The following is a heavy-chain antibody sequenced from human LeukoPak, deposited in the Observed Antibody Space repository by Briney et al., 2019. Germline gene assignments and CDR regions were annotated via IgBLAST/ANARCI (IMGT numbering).Heavy chain of an antibody. V-gene: IGHV3-7*03. D-gene: IGHD5-24*01. J-gene: IGHJ4*02. CDR3: AVLEGRC. CDR1: GFIFRNYR. Sequence: GGSLRLSCVASGFIFRNYRMSWVRQAPGKGLDWVANINQDGTEKYYAHSVRGRFTISRDNAKNSVHLQMNNLRAEDTALYYCAVLEGRCWGQGTLVTVSS. CDR2: INQDGTEK.